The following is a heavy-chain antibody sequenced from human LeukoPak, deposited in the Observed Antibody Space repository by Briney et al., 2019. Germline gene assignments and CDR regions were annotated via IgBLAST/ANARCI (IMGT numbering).Heavy chain of an antibody. Sequence: GGSLRLSCVASGFTFSSYGMSWVRQTPGKGLEWVSGISGSGDNTYYAEFVQGRFTVSRDNSRNTLILQMNSLRAEDTAVYYCVKVMSRSYDDWGQGTLVTVSS. V-gene: IGHV3-23*01. J-gene: IGHJ4*02. CDR2: ISGSGDNT. CDR3: VKVMSRSYDD. D-gene: IGHD3-10*01. CDR1: GFTFSSYG.